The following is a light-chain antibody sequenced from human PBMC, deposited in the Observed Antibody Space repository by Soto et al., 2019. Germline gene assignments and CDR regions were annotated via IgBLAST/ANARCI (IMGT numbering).Light chain of an antibody. Sequence: EIVLTQSPATLSLSPGERATLSCRASQSVSSYLAWYQQKPGQAPRLLIYDASNRATGIPARFRGSGSGTDFTLTISSLEPEDFAVYYCQQRSNGGTFGQGTKVEIK. CDR2: DAS. J-gene: IGKJ1*01. CDR3: QQRSNGGT. CDR1: QSVSSY. V-gene: IGKV3-11*01.